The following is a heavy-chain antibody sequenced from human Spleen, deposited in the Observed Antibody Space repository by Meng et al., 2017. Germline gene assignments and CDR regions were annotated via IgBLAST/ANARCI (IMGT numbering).Heavy chain of an antibody. D-gene: IGHD6-19*01. CDR2: INHSGST. CDR1: GGSSSGYY. J-gene: IGHJ4*02. Sequence: QVQLQQWGAGLLKPSETLSLTCAVNGGSSSGYYWSWIRQPPGKGLEWIGEINHSGSTNYNPSLKSRVTISVDTSKNQFSLKLSSVTAADTAVYYCARKGLGLGFDYWGQGTLVTVSS. CDR3: ARKGLGLGFDY. V-gene: IGHV4-34*01.